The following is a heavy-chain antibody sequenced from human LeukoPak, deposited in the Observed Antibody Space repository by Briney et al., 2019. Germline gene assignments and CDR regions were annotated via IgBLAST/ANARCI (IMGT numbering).Heavy chain of an antibody. CDR2: VDHTGST. CDR3: ARGYCSGGSCYSYYYYNYMDV. Sequence: SETLSLTCSVSGDSITMDYWTWIRQPPGKGLEWIGYVDHTGSTNFNPSLNGRVSISRDTAKSLFSLRLRSVTAADTAVYYCARGYCSGGSCYSYYYYNYMDVWGKGTTVTVSS. CDR1: GDSITMDY. J-gene: IGHJ6*03. V-gene: IGHV4-59*01. D-gene: IGHD2-15*01.